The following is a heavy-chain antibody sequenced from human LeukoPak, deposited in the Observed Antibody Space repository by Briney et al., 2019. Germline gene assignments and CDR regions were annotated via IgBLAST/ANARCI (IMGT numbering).Heavy chain of an antibody. CDR2: IDSDGSRT. D-gene: IGHD6-6*01. CDR1: GFTLSTYW. CDR3: ARAAYISSPDY. V-gene: IGHV3-74*01. Sequence: PGGSLRLSCSASGFTLSTYWMVWVRQAPGKGLLWISHIDSDGSRTGYADPVKGRFTMSRDNAKNTLYLQMNSLRAEDTAVYFCARAAYISSPDYWGQGTLVTVSS. J-gene: IGHJ4*02.